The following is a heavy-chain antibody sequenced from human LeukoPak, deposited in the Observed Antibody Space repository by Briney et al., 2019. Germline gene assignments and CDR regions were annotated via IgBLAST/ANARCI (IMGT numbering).Heavy chain of an antibody. Sequence: ASVKVSCKASGYTFTSYDISWVRQAPGQGLEWMGWISTYNGNTNYAQKLQGRVTMTTDTSTSTAHMELRSLRSDDTAVYYCAKDLNWDEYGMDVWGQGTTVTVSS. V-gene: IGHV1-18*01. CDR1: GYTFTSYD. CDR3: AKDLNWDEYGMDV. CDR2: ISTYNGNT. D-gene: IGHD1-20*01. J-gene: IGHJ6*02.